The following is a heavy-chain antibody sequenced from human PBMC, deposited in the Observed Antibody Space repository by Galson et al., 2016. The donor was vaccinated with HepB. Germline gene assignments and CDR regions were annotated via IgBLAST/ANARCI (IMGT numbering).Heavy chain of an antibody. Sequence: SLRLSCAASGFTFSRYWMAWVRQAPGKGLEWVGNIRAGGTANDYVGSVKGRFTMSRDNAQKSLFLQMTSLRVEDTAVYYCAREWYSNPDTWGQGILVTVSS. CDR1: GFTFSRYW. D-gene: IGHD6-13*01. CDR3: AREWYSNPDT. CDR2: IRAGGTAN. J-gene: IGHJ5*02. V-gene: IGHV3-7*03.